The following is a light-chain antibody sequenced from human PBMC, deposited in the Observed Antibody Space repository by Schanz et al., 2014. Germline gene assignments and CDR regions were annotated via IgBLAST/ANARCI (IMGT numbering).Light chain of an antibody. V-gene: IGKV3-20*01. CDR3: QQYGSSPPMYT. CDR2: GTS. CDR1: QSVSSSY. J-gene: IGKJ2*01. Sequence: EIVLTQSPGALSLSPGERATLSCRASQSVSSSYLAWYQQKPGQAPRLVVYGTSSRATGIPDRFSGSGSGTDFILTISRLEPEDFAVYYCQQYGSSPPMYTFGQGTKLEIK.